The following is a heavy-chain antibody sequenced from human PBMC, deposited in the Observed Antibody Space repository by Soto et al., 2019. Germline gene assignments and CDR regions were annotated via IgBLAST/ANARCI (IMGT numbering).Heavy chain of an antibody. CDR1: GGSISSYY. CDR3: SRDGGYCGGDCYPGAFAI. V-gene: IGHV4-59*01. D-gene: IGHD2-21*02. CDR2: IYYSGST. Sequence: QVQLQESGPGLVKPSETLSLTCTVSGGSISSYYWSWIRQPPGKGLEWIGYIYYSGSTNYNPSLKSRVTISVDTTKNQFSLKLSSVTATDTAVYYCSRDGGYCGGDCYPGAFAIWGQGTMVTVSS. J-gene: IGHJ3*02.